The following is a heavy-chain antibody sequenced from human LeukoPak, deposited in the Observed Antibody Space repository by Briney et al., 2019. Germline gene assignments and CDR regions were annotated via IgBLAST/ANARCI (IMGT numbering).Heavy chain of an antibody. V-gene: IGHV4-59*01. J-gene: IGHJ4*02. D-gene: IGHD1-14*01. Sequence: PSETLSLTCTVSGVSISSYYWSWIRQPPGKGLEWIGYIYYSGSTNYNPSLKSRVTISVDTSKNQFSLKLSSVTAADTAVYYCARGGPDPFDYWGQGTLVTVSS. CDR3: ARGGPDPFDY. CDR2: IYYSGST. CDR1: GVSISSYY.